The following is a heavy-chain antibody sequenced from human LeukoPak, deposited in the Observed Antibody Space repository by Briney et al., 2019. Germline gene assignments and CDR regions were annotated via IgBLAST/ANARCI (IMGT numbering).Heavy chain of an antibody. J-gene: IGHJ4*02. V-gene: IGHV3-23*01. D-gene: IGHD3-9*01. CDR3: AKALRALRYFDWLPTTPNDY. CDR1: GFTFSSYA. CDR2: ISGSGGST. Sequence: GGSLRLSCAASGFTFSSYAMSWVREAPGKGLEWVSAISGSGGSTYYAESVKGGFTISRDNSKNTLYLQMNSLRAEDTAVYYCAKALRALRYFDWLPTTPNDYWGQGTLVTVSS.